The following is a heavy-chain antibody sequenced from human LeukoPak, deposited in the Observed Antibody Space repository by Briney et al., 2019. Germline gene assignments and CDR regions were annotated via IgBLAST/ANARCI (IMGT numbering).Heavy chain of an antibody. CDR3: ARGNCGGDCYSINYYYGMDV. Sequence: SETLSLTCTVSGGSISSYYWSWIRQPPGKGLEWIGYIYYSGSTNYNPSLKSRVTISVDTSKNQFTLKLSSVTAADTAVYYCARGNCGGDCYSINYYYGMDVWGQGTTVTVSS. CDR2: IYYSGST. CDR1: GGSISSYY. D-gene: IGHD2-21*02. V-gene: IGHV4-59*01. J-gene: IGHJ6*02.